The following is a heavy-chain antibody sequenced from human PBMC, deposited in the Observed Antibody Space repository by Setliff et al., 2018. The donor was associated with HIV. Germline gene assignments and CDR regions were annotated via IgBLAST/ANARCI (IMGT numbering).Heavy chain of an antibody. CDR1: GGSFSSFA. V-gene: IGHV1-8*03. Sequence: ASVKVSCKVSGGSFSSFAISWVRQAPGQGLEWMGWMNPDSGNTGYAQKFQGRVTITRDTSISTAYMELSSLRSEDTAVYYCARDIGLSNWGQGTLVTVSS. D-gene: IGHD2-21*02. J-gene: IGHJ4*02. CDR2: MNPDSGNT. CDR3: ARDIGLSN.